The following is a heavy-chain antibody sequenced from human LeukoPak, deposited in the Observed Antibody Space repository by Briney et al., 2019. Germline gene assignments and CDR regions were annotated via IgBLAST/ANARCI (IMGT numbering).Heavy chain of an antibody. CDR2: INHSGST. J-gene: IGHJ5*02. CDR3: ARDILGFDP. V-gene: IGHV4-39*07. Sequence: SETLSLTCTVSGGSISSSSYYWGWIRQPLGKGMEWIGEINHSGSTNYNPSLKSRVTMSVDTSKNQFSLKLSSVTAADTAVYYCARDILGFDPWGQGTLVTVSS. CDR1: GGSISSSSYY.